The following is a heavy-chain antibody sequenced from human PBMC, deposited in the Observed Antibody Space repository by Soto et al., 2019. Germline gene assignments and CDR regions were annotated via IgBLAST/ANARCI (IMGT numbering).Heavy chain of an antibody. CDR1: GFTFSSYA. CDR3: ARDPKIVAYFDY. CDR2: ISYDGSNK. J-gene: IGHJ4*02. D-gene: IGHD3-22*01. Sequence: GSLRRSCAASGFTFSSYAMHWVRQAPGKGLEWVAVISYDGSNKYYADSVKGRFTISRDNSKNTLYLQMNSLRAEDTAVYYCARDPKIVAYFDYWGQGTLVTVSS. V-gene: IGHV3-30-3*01.